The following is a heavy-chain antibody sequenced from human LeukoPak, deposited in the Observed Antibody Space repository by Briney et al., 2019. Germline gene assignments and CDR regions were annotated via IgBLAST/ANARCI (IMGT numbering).Heavy chain of an antibody. Sequence: ASVKVSCKASGYTFTGYYMHWVRQAPGQGLEWMGIINPTVGSTTYAQKFQGRVTMTGDTSTSTVFMELSSLRSEDTAVYYCARDGEYSGGYLDYWGQGTLVTVSS. CDR1: GYTFTGYY. CDR2: INPTVGST. J-gene: IGHJ4*02. V-gene: IGHV1-46*03. CDR3: ARDGEYSGGYLDY. D-gene: IGHD1-26*01.